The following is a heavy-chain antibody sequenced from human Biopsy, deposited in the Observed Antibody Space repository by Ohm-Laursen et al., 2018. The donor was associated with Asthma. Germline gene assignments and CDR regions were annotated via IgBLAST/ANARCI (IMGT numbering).Heavy chain of an antibody. Sequence: SLRLSCSASGFAVSSAYMFWVRQAPGKGLEWVSVIYSGGTSHTADSVRGRFTISRDYSKNTLYLQMHSLRAEDTAVYYCARGDSSNWSHYYFDYWGQGTLVTVSS. CDR2: IYSGGTS. CDR3: ARGDSSNWSHYYFDY. D-gene: IGHD3-22*01. J-gene: IGHJ4*02. V-gene: IGHV3-53*01. CDR1: GFAVSSAY.